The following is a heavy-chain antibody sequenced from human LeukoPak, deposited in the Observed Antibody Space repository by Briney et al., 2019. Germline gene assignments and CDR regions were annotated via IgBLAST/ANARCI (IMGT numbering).Heavy chain of an antibody. D-gene: IGHD3-22*01. Sequence: SETLSLTCSVSGGSISNYYWSWIRQPPGKGLEWIGYIFSRGSSNYSPSLKSRVTISVDTSKIQFSLKLSSVTAADTAVYYCARASDSSGYYDLDYWGQGTLVTVSS. V-gene: IGHV4-59*01. CDR3: ARASDSSGYYDLDY. J-gene: IGHJ4*02. CDR2: IFSRGSS. CDR1: GGSISNYY.